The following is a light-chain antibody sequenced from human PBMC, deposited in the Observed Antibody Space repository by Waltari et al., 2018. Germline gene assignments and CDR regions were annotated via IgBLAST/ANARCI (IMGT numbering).Light chain of an antibody. CDR2: DVS. CDR3: SSYTSSSTLYV. Sequence: QSALTQPASVSGSPGQSITISCTGTSSDVGGYNYVSWYQQHPGKAPKLMIYDVSKRPSGVSNRVSGSKSGNTASLTISGLQAEDEADYYCSSYTSSSTLYVFGTGTKVTVL. V-gene: IGLV2-14*01. CDR1: SSDVGGYNY. J-gene: IGLJ1*01.